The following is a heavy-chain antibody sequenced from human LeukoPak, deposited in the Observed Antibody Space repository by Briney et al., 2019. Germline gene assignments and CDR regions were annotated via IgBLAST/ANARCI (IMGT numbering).Heavy chain of an antibody. CDR3: ARGPDSRKAGY. CDR2: ISHDEGT. J-gene: IGHJ4*02. Sequence: SETLSLTCDMYGESFTDYHLSWTRQSPGKGLEWIGEISHDEGTNYNPSLRSRVTISLDMSQKQSSLKLTSVTVADTAVYYCARGPDSRKAGYWGPGTLVTVSS. V-gene: IGHV4-34*01. D-gene: IGHD1-14*01. CDR1: GESFTDYH.